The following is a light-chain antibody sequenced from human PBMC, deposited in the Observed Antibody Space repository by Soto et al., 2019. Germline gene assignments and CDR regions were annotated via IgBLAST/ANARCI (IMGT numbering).Light chain of an antibody. CDR3: QSYDSSLSSVV. V-gene: IGLV1-40*01. Sequence: QSVLTQPPSVSGAPGQRVTISCTGSSSNIGAGYDVHWYQQIPGPAPKLLIYGNSNRPSGVPDRFSGSKSGTSASLAITGLQAEDEADYYCQSYDSSLSSVVFGGGTQLTVL. J-gene: IGLJ2*01. CDR2: GNS. CDR1: SSNIGAGYD.